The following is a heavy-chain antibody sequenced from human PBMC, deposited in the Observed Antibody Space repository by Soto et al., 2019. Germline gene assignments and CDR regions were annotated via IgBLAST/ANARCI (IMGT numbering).Heavy chain of an antibody. D-gene: IGHD2-21*02. V-gene: IGHV3-11*06. CDR2: ISSSSSYT. CDR3: ARFGLTSVVTATPTEVDY. CDR1: GFTFSDYY. Sequence: GGSLRLSCAASGFTFSDYYMSWIRQAPGKGLEWVSYISSSSSYTNYADSVKGRFTISRDNAKNSLYLQMNSLRAEDTAVYYCARFGLTSVVTATPTEVDYWGQGTLVTVSS. J-gene: IGHJ4*02.